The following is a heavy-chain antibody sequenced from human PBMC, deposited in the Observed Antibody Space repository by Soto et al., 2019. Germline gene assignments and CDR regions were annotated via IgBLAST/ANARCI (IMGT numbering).Heavy chain of an antibody. J-gene: IGHJ6*02. CDR3: ARDGSGYDQGYYYGMDV. D-gene: IGHD5-12*01. CDR1: GYTFTGYY. V-gene: IGHV1-2*04. Sequence: EASVKVSCKASGYTFTGYYMHWVRQAPGQGLEWMGWINPNSGGTNYAQKFQGWVTMTRDTSISTAYMELSRLRSDDTAVYYCARDGSGYDQGYYYGMDVWGQGTTVTVSS. CDR2: INPNSGGT.